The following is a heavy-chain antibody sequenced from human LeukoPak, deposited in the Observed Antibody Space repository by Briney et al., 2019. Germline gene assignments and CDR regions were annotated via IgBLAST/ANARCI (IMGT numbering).Heavy chain of an antibody. V-gene: IGHV1-18*01. J-gene: IGHJ4*02. CDR3: ARSPTYYYDSSGYDPLDY. D-gene: IGHD3-22*01. CDR1: GYTFTSYG. Sequence: ASVKVSCKASGYTFTSYGISWVRQAPGQGLEWMGWISAYNGNTNYAQKLQGRVTMTTDTSTSTAYMELRSLRSDDTAVYYCARSPTYYYDSSGYDPLDYWGQGTLVTVSS. CDR2: ISAYNGNT.